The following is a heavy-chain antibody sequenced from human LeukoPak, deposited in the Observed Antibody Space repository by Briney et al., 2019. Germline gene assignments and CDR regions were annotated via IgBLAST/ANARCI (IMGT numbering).Heavy chain of an antibody. D-gene: IGHD4-17*01. V-gene: IGHV4-59*12. CDR1: GGSISSYY. CDR2: IYYSGST. CDR3: ASAGYGDAKFDY. Sequence: SETLSLTCTVSGGSISSYYWSWIRQPPGKGLEWIGYIYYSGSTNYNPSLKSRVTISVDTSKNQFSLKLSSVTAADTAVYYCASAGYGDAKFDYWGQGTLVTVSS. J-gene: IGHJ4*02.